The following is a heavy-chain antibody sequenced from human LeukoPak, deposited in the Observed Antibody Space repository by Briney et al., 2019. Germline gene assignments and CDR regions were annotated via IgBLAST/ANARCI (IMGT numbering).Heavy chain of an antibody. Sequence: GGSLRLSCAASGFTFSSYSMNWVRQAPGKGLEWVSYISSSGSTIYYADSVKGRFTISRDNAKNSLYLQMNSLRAEDTAVYYCARDREYYYDSSGYLFDYWGQGTLVTVSS. CDR3: ARDREYYYDSSGYLFDY. D-gene: IGHD3-22*01. J-gene: IGHJ4*02. CDR1: GFTFSSYS. CDR2: ISSSGSTI. V-gene: IGHV3-48*04.